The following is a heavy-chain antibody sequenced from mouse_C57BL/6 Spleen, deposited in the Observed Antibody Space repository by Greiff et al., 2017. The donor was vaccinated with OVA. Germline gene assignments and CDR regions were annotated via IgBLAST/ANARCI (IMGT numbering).Heavy chain of an antibody. CDR3: AREGDYYGSSSAWFAY. V-gene: IGHV3-6*01. D-gene: IGHD1-1*01. CDR2: IRYDGSN. CDR1: GYSITSGYY. J-gene: IGHJ3*01. Sequence: EVKLVESGPGLVKPSQSLSLTCSVTGYSITSGYYWNWIRQFPGNKLEWMGYIRYDGSNNYNPSLKNRISITRDTSKNQFFLKLNSVTTEDTATYYGAREGDYYGSSSAWFAYWGQGTLVTVSA.